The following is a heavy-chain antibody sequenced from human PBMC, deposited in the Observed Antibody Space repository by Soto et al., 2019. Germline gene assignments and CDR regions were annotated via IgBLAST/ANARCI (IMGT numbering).Heavy chain of an antibody. CDR3: ARLGPAAPLDY. V-gene: IGHV4-39*01. D-gene: IGHD6-13*01. Sequence: SETLSLTCTVSGGSISSSSYYWGWIRQPPGKGLEWIGSIYYSGSTYYNPSLKSRVTISVDTSKNQFSLKLSSVTAADTAVYYCARLGPAAPLDYWGQGTLVTVSS. J-gene: IGHJ4*02. CDR2: IYYSGST. CDR1: GGSISSSSYY.